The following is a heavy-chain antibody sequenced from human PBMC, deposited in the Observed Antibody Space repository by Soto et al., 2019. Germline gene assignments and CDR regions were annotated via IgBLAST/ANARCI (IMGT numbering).Heavy chain of an antibody. D-gene: IGHD1-20*01. CDR2: ISGSGGST. J-gene: IGHJ3*02. CDR1: GFPFSSYA. V-gene: IGHV3-23*01. Sequence: GGSLRLSCAASGFPFSSYAMSWVRQSPGKGLEWVSAISGSGGSTYYADSVKGRFTISRDNSKNTLYLQMNSLRAEDTAVYYCAKNYNWNDVGAFDIWGQGNMVPVSS. CDR3: AKNYNWNDVGAFDI.